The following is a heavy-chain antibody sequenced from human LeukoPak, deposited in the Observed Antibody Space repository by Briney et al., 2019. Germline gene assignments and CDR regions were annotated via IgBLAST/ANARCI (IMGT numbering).Heavy chain of an antibody. D-gene: IGHD1-26*01. J-gene: IGHJ6*02. CDR2: IYHIGST. CDR1: GGSISNYY. Sequence: SETLSLTCTVFGGSISNYYRSWIRQPPGKGLEWIGFIYHIGSTNYNPSLKSRVTISVDTSKNQFSLKLSSVTAADTAVYYCARQRREGGIASYYYGMDVWGQGTTVTVSS. CDR3: ARQRREGGIASYYYGMDV. V-gene: IGHV4-59*08.